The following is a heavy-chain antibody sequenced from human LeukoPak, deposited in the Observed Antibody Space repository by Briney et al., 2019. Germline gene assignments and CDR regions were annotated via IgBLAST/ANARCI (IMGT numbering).Heavy chain of an antibody. CDR3: ARDRSSSYTRDWFDP. CDR1: GGSINGYY. Sequence: SETLSLTCTVSGGSINGYYWSWIRQPAGKGLEWIGRIYNSESINYNPSLKSRVTMSIDTSKSQFSLKLNSVTAADTAVYYCARDRSSSYTRDWFDPRGQGALVTVSS. CDR2: IYNSESI. J-gene: IGHJ5*02. D-gene: IGHD6-13*01. V-gene: IGHV4-4*07.